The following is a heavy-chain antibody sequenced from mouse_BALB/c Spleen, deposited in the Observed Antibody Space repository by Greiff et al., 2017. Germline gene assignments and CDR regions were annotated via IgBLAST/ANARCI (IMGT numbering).Heavy chain of an antibody. V-gene: IGHV14-4*02. CDR1: GFNIKDYY. D-gene: IGHD2-4*01. CDR2: IDPENGDT. CDR3: NAHDDDGVRYAMDY. Sequence: EVQLQESGAELVRSGASVKLSCTASGFNIKDYYMHWVKQRPEQGLEWIGWIDPENGDTEYAPKFQGKATMTADTSSNTAYLQLSSLTSEDTAVYYCNAHDDDGVRYAMDYWGQGTSVTVSS. J-gene: IGHJ4*01.